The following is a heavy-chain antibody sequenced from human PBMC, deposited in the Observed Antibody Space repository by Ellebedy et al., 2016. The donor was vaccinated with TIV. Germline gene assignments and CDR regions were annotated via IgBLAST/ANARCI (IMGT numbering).Heavy chain of an antibody. J-gene: IGHJ5*02. D-gene: IGHD4-17*01. CDR1: GFSFRSYW. CDR2: IYQDGSER. CDR3: ARRASYGDYAVQVNPWFDP. Sequence: PGGSLRLSCAASGFSFRSYWMTWVRQAPGKGLEWVANIYQDGSERLYVESVKGRFTISRDNAKNSLFLQMNSLRVEDTAVYYCARRASYGDYAVQVNPWFDPWGQGTLVTVSS. V-gene: IGHV3-7*01.